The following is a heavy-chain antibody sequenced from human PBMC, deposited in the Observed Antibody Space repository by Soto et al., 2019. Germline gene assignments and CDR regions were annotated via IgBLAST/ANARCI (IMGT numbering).Heavy chain of an antibody. J-gene: IGHJ5*02. CDR3: AREAAGILNWFDP. Sequence: QVQLQESGPGLVKPTQTLSLTCTVSGGSISSGGYYWSWIRQHPGKGLEWIGYIYHSGSTYYNPSLKSRVTISVETSKNQFSLKLSSVTAADAAVYYCAREAAGILNWFDPWGQGTLVTVS. V-gene: IGHV4-31*03. CDR1: GGSISSGGYY. CDR2: IYHSGST. D-gene: IGHD6-25*01.